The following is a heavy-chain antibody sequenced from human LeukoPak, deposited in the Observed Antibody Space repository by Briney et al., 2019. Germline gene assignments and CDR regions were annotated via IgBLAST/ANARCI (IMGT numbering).Heavy chain of an antibody. V-gene: IGHV4-34*01. Sequence: SETLSLTCGVRAVSFSGNYWSWIRQSPGKGLEWIGEISMSKYTTYNPSLKSRVTISADTSVNQLPLRVTSVTAADTAIYYRARIRCSPGDDSCYNYWGRGTLVTVSS. CDR2: ISMSKYT. J-gene: IGHJ4*02. CDR3: ARIRCSPGDDSCYNY. CDR1: AVSFSGNY. D-gene: IGHD2-21*01.